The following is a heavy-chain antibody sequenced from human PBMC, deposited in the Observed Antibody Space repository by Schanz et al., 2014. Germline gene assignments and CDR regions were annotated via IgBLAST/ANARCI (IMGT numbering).Heavy chain of an antibody. CDR1: GGTFTAYF. CDR3: AREMLDIVATMDDDAFDI. D-gene: IGHD5-12*01. V-gene: IGHV1-2*06. Sequence: QVPLVQSGAEVRKPGSSVRVSCKASGGTFTAYFIHWVRQAPGQGLEWMGRINPNTGGTNFAQKFQGRVTMTRDTSISTAYMEMSRLISDDTAVYYCAREMLDIVATMDDDAFDIWGQGTMVTVSS. CDR2: INPNTGGT. J-gene: IGHJ3*02.